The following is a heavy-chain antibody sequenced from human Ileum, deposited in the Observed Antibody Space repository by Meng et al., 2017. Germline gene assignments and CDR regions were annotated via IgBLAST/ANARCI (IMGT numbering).Heavy chain of an antibody. D-gene: IGHD6-6*01. CDR1: GGSVSSGSYY. CDR3: ARSSTSPASYFFDY. J-gene: IGHJ4*02. Sequence: QVPLQESGPRLVRPSATLSLACTVSGGSVSSGSYYWSWIRQPPGKGLEWIGHIYYSGSTNYNPSLKSRVTISVDMSKNQFSLKLNSATAADTAIYFCARSSTSPASYFFDYWGQGTLVTVSS. CDR2: IYYSGST. V-gene: IGHV4-61*01.